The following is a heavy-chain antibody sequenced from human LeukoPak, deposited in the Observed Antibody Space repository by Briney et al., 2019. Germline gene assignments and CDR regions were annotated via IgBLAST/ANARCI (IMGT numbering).Heavy chain of an antibody. Sequence: SVKVSCKASGYTFTGYYMHWVRQAPGQGLEWMGGLIPIFATTNYAQKFQGRVTITADESTNTAYMELSSLTSEDTAVYYCARDPLGGSGSYLYYWGQGTLVTVSS. V-gene: IGHV1-69*13. J-gene: IGHJ4*02. CDR3: ARDPLGGSGSYLYY. CDR2: LIPIFATT. D-gene: IGHD3-10*01. CDR1: GYTFTGYY.